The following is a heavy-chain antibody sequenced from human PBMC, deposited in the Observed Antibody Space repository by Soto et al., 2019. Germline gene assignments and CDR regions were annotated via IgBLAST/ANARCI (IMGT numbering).Heavy chain of an antibody. J-gene: IGHJ3*02. CDR2: IRTKASGGTA. V-gene: IGHV3-49*03. D-gene: IGHD3-16*01. CDR1: GFTFGDYA. CDR3: TRDMTPRRAFDM. Sequence: PGGSLRLSCTASGFTFGDYAMNWCRQAPGKGLERLAFIRTKASGGTAEYAASVKGRFTISRDDSKSIAYLQMSGLETEDTAVYYCTRDMTPRRAFDMLGQLTKVTVSS.